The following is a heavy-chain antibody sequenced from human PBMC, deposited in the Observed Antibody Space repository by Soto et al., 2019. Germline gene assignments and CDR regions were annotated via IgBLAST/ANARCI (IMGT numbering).Heavy chain of an antibody. CDR1: GFTFSDYY. Sequence: GGSLRLSCAASGFTFSDYYMSWIRQAPGKGLEWVPYISSSGSIIYYADSVKGRFTISRDTAKNSLYLQMNSLRAEDTAVYYCARDLGYYDSSGYFDYWGQGTLVTVSS. CDR2: ISSSGSII. J-gene: IGHJ4*02. V-gene: IGHV3-11*01. D-gene: IGHD3-22*01. CDR3: ARDLGYYDSSGYFDY.